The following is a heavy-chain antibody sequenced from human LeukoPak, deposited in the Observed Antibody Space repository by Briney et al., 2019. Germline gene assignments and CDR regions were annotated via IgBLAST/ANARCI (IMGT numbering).Heavy chain of an antibody. CDR1: GGSFSGFY. CDR3: ARGWEVATPFDY. V-gene: IGHV4-34*01. Sequence: SETLSLTCAVYGGSFSGFYWSWIRQPPGKGLEWIGEIKHSGSTNYNPSLKSRVTISVDTSKNQFSLKLSSVTAADTAVYYCARGWEVATPFDYWGQGTLVTVSS. CDR2: IKHSGST. J-gene: IGHJ4*02. D-gene: IGHD5-12*01.